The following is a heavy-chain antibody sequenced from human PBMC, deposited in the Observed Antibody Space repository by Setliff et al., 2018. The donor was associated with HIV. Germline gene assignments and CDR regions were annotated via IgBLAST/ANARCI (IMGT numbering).Heavy chain of an antibody. D-gene: IGHD3-3*01. V-gene: IGHV2-5*01. Sequence: TLSLTCTVSGDSIISSGDFWSWIRQHPGKGLEWLALIYWNDDKRYSPSLKSRLTITKDTSKNQVVLTMTNMDPVDTATYYCAHSQLWDLEWPVYYFDYWGQGTLVTVSS. J-gene: IGHJ4*01. CDR3: AHSQLWDLEWPVYYFDY. CDR2: IYWNDDK. CDR1: GDSIISSGDF.